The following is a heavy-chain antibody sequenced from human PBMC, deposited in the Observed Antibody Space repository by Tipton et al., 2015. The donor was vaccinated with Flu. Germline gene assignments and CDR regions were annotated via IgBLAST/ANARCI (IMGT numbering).Heavy chain of an antibody. CDR2: IYTTGYT. CDR3: ARILDPTGGTYGDILDY. J-gene: IGHJ4*02. D-gene: IGHD1-14*01. CDR1: GDSLSNYY. V-gene: IGHV4-4*07. Sequence: TLSLTCSVSGDSLSNYYWSWIRQPAGKGLEWIGCIYTTGYTKNNPSLKGRITMSLDTPNNRFSLRLSSVTAADTAVYDCARILDPTGGTYGDILDYWGQGTLVAVSS.